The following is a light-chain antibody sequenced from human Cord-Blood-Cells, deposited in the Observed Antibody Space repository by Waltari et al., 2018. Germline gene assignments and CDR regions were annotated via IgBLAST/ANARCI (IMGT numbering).Light chain of an antibody. J-gene: IGLJ3*02. Sequence: QSALTQPHSVSGSPGQSVTISCTGTSSDVGGYNYVSWYQQHPGKALKLMIYDVSKRPSGVPDRFSGSKSGNTASLTISGLQAEDEADYYCCSYAGSYTWVFGGGTKLTVL. V-gene: IGLV2-11*01. CDR2: DVS. CDR1: SSDVGGYNY. CDR3: CSYAGSYTWV.